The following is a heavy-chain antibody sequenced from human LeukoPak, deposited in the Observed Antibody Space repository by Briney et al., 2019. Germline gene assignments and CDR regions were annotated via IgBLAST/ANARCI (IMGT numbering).Heavy chain of an antibody. CDR3: AIVVVSWFGEYGMDV. V-gene: IGHV1-18*04. D-gene: IGHD3-10*01. Sequence: ASAKVSCKDSGYTFTRYGISWVPQAPGQGLERMGWISAYNGETNYAQKPQGRVTMTTDTSTSTAYMELRSLRSDDTAVYYCAIVVVSWFGEYGMDVWGKGTTVTVSS. CDR1: GYTFTRYG. CDR2: ISAYNGET. J-gene: IGHJ6*04.